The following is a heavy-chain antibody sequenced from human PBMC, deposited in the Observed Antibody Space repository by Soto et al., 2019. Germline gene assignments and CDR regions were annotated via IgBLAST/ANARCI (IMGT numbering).Heavy chain of an antibody. CDR3: VRSGYGTTDTRGYYLFDS. J-gene: IGHJ5*01. Sequence: SETLSLTCTVSGVSIGSYYWGWIRQPAGKGLEWIGRTYSSGSTNYNPSLKSRVTMSVGTSKNQFSLRLNSVTAADTAVYYCVRSGYGTTDTRGYYLFDSWGQGTLVTVSS. CDR2: TYSSGST. V-gene: IGHV4-4*07. CDR1: GVSIGSYY. D-gene: IGHD3-22*01.